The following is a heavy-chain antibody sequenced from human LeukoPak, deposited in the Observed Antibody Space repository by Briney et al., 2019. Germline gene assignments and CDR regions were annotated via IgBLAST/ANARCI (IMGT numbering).Heavy chain of an antibody. Sequence: TSQTLSLTCAISGDSVSNNNYAWNWIRRSPSRGLEWLGRTYYRSQWHNDYARSVMGRISVDPDTSKNRFSLHLSSVTPDDTAVYYCAGGYAFDVWGQGTMVTVSS. CDR3: AGGYAFDV. CDR1: GDSVSNNNYA. CDR2: TYYRSQWHN. J-gene: IGHJ3*01. V-gene: IGHV6-1*01.